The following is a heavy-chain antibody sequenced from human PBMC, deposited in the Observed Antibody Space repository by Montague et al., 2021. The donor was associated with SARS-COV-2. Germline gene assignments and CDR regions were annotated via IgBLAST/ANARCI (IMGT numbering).Heavy chain of an antibody. CDR3: HYTGNYRNPGDI. D-gene: IGHD1-14*01. J-gene: IGHJ6*02. Sequence: SETLSLTCSVSGGIIRSSLNYWGWIRQPPGKSPEWLGCIFYTGTTYYNPSLKSRLTMSMDTSNNRFFLKLDSVTVSDTAIYYCHYTGNYRNPGDIWGQGTPVAVSS. V-gene: IGHV4-39*01. CDR2: IFYTGTT. CDR1: GGIIRSSLNY.